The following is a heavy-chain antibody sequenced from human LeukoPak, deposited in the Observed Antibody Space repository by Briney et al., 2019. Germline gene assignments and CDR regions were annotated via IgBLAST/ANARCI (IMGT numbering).Heavy chain of an antibody. Sequence: ASVKVSCXASGGTFSSYAISWVRQATGQGLEWMGWMNPNSGNTGYAQKFQGRVAMTRNTSISTAYMELSSLRSGDTAVYYCARGSLLYGSNSGVDYWGQGTLVTVSS. CDR1: GGTFSSYA. V-gene: IGHV1-8*02. J-gene: IGHJ4*02. D-gene: IGHD4-23*01. CDR2: MNPNSGNT. CDR3: ARGSLLYGSNSGVDY.